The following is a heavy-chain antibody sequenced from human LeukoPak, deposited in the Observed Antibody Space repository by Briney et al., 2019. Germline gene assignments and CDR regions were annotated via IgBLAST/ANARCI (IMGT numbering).Heavy chain of an antibody. CDR2: IIPIFGTA. CDR3: ARGAGTYPWDYYFDY. J-gene: IGHJ4*02. CDR1: GGTFSSYA. Sequence: SVKVSCKASGGTFSSYAISWVRQAPGQGLEWMGGIIPIFGTANYAQKFQGRVTITADESTSTACMELSSLRSEDTAVYYCARGAGTYPWDYYFDYWGQGTLVTVSS. V-gene: IGHV1-69*13. D-gene: IGHD6-19*01.